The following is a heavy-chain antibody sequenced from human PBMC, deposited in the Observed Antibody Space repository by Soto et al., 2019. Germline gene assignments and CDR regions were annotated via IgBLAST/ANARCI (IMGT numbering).Heavy chain of an antibody. CDR3: ARRYGGNFDY. CDR1: GGSISSYY. V-gene: IGHV4-59*01. D-gene: IGHD1-26*01. CDR2: IYHSGST. J-gene: IGHJ4*02. Sequence: ASETLSLTCTVSGGSISSYYWSWIRQPPGKGLEWIGYIYHSGSTYYNPSLKSRVTISVDTSKNQFSLKLSSVTAADTAVYYCARRYGGNFDYWGQGTLVTVSS.